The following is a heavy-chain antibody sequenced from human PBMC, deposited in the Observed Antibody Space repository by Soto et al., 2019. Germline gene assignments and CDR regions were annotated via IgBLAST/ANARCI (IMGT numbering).Heavy chain of an antibody. Sequence: QVQLVQSGAEVKKPGSSVKVSCKASGGTFSSYTISWVRQAPGQGLEWMGRIIPILGIANYAQKFQGRVTITADKSTSTAYMELSGLRSEDTAVYYCASGLWGDGDYVFDWFDPWGQGTMVTVSS. V-gene: IGHV1-69*02. CDR2: IIPILGIA. CDR3: ASGLWGDGDYVFDWFDP. D-gene: IGHD4-17*01. J-gene: IGHJ5*02. CDR1: GGTFSSYT.